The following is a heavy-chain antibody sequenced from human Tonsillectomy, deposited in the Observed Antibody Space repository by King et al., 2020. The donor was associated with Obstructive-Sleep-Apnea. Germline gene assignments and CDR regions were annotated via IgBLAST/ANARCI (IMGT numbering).Heavy chain of an antibody. CDR2: ISSSSSTI. D-gene: IGHD3-10*01. Sequence: VQLVESGGGLVQRGGSLRLSCAASGFTFSSYSMNWVRQAPGKGLEWVSYISSSSSTIYYADSVKGRFTFSRDNAKNSLYLQMNSLRAEDTAVYYCSRDRLSGVWGQGTLVTVSA. J-gene: IGHJ4*02. V-gene: IGHV3-48*04. CDR1: GFTFSSYS. CDR3: SRDRLSGV.